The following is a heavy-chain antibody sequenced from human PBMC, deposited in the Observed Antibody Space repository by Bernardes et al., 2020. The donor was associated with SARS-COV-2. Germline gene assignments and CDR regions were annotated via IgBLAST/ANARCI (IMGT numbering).Heavy chain of an antibody. D-gene: IGHD1-26*01. V-gene: IGHV3-74*01. CDR3: ARGSGNYYFDY. CDR2: INGGGSTT. CDR1: GFTFSDYW. J-gene: IGHJ4*02. Sequence: GGSLRLSCVASGFTFSDYWMHWVRQAPGKGLVWVSRINGGGSTTNYADSVKGRFTISRDNAKNTVYLQMNSLRPEDTAVYYCARGSGNYYFDYWGQGILVTVSS.